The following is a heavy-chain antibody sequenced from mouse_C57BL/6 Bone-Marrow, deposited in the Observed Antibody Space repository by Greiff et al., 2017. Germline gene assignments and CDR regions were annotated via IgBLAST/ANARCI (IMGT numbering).Heavy chain of an antibody. V-gene: IGHV1-9*01. Sequence: VQLMESGAELMKPGASVKLSCKATGYTFTGYWIEWVKQRPGHGLEWIGEILPGSGSTYYNAKFKGMATLTADTSSNTAYMHLSRLTTDDSAIYDCARYPLCYYGSSLYWDFDVWGTGTTVTVSS. CDR3: ARYPLCYYGSSLYWDFDV. J-gene: IGHJ1*03. CDR1: GYTFTGYW. CDR2: ILPGSGST. D-gene: IGHD1-1*01.